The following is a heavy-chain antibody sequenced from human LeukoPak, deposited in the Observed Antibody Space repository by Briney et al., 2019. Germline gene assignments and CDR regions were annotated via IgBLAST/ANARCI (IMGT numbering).Heavy chain of an antibody. CDR1: GFTFSSFG. D-gene: IGHD3-16*01. CDR3: AKDFRFTEYFQH. Sequence: GGSLRLSCAASGFTFSSFGMHWVRQAPGKGLEWVAFIRYDGSNKYYADSVKGRFTISRDNSKNTLYLQMNSLRAEDTAVYYCAKDFRFTEYFQHWGQGTRVTVSS. CDR2: IRYDGSNK. J-gene: IGHJ1*01. V-gene: IGHV3-30*02.